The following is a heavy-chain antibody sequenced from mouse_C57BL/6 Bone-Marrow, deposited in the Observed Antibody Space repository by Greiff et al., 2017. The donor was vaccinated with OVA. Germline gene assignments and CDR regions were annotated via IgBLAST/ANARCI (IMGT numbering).Heavy chain of an antibody. J-gene: IGHJ2*01. CDR1: GYTFTDYE. V-gene: IGHV1-15*01. Sequence: QVQLQQSGAELVRPGASVTLSCKASGYTFTDYEMHWVKQTPVHGLEWIGAIDPETGGTAYNQKFKGKAILTADKSSSTANMELRSLTSEDSAVYYCTRKGDYWGQGTTLTVSS. D-gene: IGHD3-3*01. CDR3: TRKGDY. CDR2: IDPETGGT.